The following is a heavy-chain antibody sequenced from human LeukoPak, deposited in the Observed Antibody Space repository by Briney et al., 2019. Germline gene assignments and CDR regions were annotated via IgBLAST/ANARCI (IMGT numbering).Heavy chain of an antibody. CDR3: VRWGVEAGMDC. V-gene: IGHV3-7*01. Sequence: PGGSLRLSCEGSGFTFSNYWMGWVRQAPGKGLEWVANINPDGSDTTYVDSVKGRFIISRDNAKKSLLLQMNSLRVEETSVYYGVRWGVEAGMDCWGQGSLVTVSS. CDR2: INPDGSDT. D-gene: IGHD3-10*01. J-gene: IGHJ4*02. CDR1: GFTFSNYW.